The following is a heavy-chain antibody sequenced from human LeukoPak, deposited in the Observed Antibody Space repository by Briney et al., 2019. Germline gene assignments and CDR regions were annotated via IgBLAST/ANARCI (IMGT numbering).Heavy chain of an antibody. D-gene: IGHD3-3*01. CDR1: GYTFINYG. J-gene: IGHJ5*02. Sequence: ASVKVSCKASGYTFINYGISWVRQAPGQGLEWMGWISGYNGNTNYTQELQGRVSMTTDTSTSTAYMELRSLRSDDTAVYYCARVRYYDFWGDPRWFDPWGQGTLVTVSS. V-gene: IGHV1-18*01. CDR3: ARVRYYDFWGDPRWFDP. CDR2: ISGYNGNT.